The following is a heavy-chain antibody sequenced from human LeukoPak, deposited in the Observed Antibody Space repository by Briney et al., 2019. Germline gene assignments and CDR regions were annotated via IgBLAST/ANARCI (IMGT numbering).Heavy chain of an antibody. V-gene: IGHV3-30*03. D-gene: IGHD3-10*01. CDR3: ARDGVLWSPGYFDY. CDR2: ISDDGSEK. CDR1: GFTFRRFD. Sequence: GGSLRLPCAASGFTFRRFDMHWVRQAPGKGLEWVAVISDDGSEKHYVDSVRGRFTISRDNSKNTVDLQMDSLRIDDTAVYYCARDGVLWSPGYFDYWGQGTLVTVSS. J-gene: IGHJ4*02.